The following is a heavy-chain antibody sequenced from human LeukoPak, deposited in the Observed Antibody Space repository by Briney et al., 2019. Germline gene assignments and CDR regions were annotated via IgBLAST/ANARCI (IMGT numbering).Heavy chain of an antibody. CDR3: ARLGGDDSSGWTPYYFDY. V-gene: IGHV4-59*01. J-gene: IGHJ4*02. Sequence: SETLSLTCTVSGGSISSYYWSWIRQPPGKGLEWIGYIYYSGSTNYNPSLKSRVPISVDTSKNQFSLKLSSVTAADTAVYYCARLGGDDSSGWTPYYFDYWGQGTLVTVSS. CDR2: IYYSGST. CDR1: GGSISSYY. D-gene: IGHD3-22*01.